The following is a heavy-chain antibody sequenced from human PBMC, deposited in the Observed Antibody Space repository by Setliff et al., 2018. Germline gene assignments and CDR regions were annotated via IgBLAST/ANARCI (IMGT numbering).Heavy chain of an antibody. CDR2: INTRTGNP. Sequence: ASVKVSCKASGYTLTTYFMNWVRQAPGQGLEWMGYINTRTGNPMYAQGFTGRFVFSLDPSDSTAYLQISSLKAEDTALYYCATGSLVAAGTGHWGQGTLVTVSS. CDR1: GYTLTTYF. J-gene: IGHJ4*02. CDR3: ATGSLVAAGTGH. D-gene: IGHD6-13*01. V-gene: IGHV7-4-1*02.